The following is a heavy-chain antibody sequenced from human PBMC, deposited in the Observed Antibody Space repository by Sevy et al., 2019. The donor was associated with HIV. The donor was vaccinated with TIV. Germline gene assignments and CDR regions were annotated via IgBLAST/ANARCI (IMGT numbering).Heavy chain of an antibody. CDR1: GGSISSYY. D-gene: IGHD1-26*01. Sequence: SENLSLTCTVSGGSISSYYWSWIRQPAGKGLEWIGRIYTSGSTNYNPSLKSRVTMSVDTSKNQFSLKLSSVTAADTAVYYCARDRYVAGATTYYYMDVWGKGTTVTVSS. CDR2: IYTSGST. J-gene: IGHJ6*03. CDR3: ARDRYVAGATTYYYMDV. V-gene: IGHV4-4*07.